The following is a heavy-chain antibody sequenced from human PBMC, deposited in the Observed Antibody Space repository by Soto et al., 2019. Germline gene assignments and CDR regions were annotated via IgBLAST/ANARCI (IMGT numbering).Heavy chain of an antibody. CDR3: ARARIVAVSGRTGGYYYYAMDL. CDR2: VIPRFGTT. CDR1: GGTFTSYS. V-gene: IGHV1-69*01. J-gene: IGHJ6*02. D-gene: IGHD2-2*01. Sequence: QVQLEQSGAEVKRPGSSVKVSCRASGGTFTSYSINWVRRAPGQGPEWMGAVIPRFGTTTYAQRFEGRVTGTADEATSTVFMEMSGLRSEDTAVYFCARARIVAVSGRTGGYYYYAMDLWGQGTAVIVSS.